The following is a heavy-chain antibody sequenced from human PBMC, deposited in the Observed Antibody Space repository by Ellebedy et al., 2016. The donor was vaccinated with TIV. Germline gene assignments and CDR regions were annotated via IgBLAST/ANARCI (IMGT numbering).Heavy chain of an antibody. Sequence: MPSETLSLTCTVSGGSISSYYWSWIRQPAGKGLEWIGRIYTSGSTNYNPSLKSRVTMSVDTSKNQFSLKLSSVTAADTAVYYCAREKEERMGRGNWFDPWGQGTLVTVSS. D-gene: IGHD1-1*01. CDR2: IYTSGST. CDR3: AREKEERMGRGNWFDP. J-gene: IGHJ5*02. CDR1: GGSISSYY. V-gene: IGHV4-4*07.